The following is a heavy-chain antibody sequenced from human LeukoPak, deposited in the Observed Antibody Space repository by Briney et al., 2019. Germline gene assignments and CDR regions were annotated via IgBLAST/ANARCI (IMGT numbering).Heavy chain of an antibody. V-gene: IGHV1-2*02. CDR1: GYTFTGYY. J-gene: IGHJ6*03. CDR2: INPNSGGT. CDR3: ARDVRQYQLLFQAYYYYYMDV. Sequence: GASVKVSCKASGYTFTGYYMHWVRQAPGQGLEWMGWINPNSGGTNYAQKFQGRVTMTRDTSISTAYMELSRLRSDDTAVYYCARDVRQYQLLFQAYYYYYMDVWGKGTTVTVSS. D-gene: IGHD2-2*01.